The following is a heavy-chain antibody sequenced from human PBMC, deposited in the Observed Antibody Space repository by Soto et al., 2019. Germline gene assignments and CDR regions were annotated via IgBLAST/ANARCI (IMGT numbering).Heavy chain of an antibody. D-gene: IGHD2-2*02. J-gene: IGHJ4*02. V-gene: IGHV1-3*01. CDR1: GYTFTSYA. CDR3: ARAGDDCGTVSCYMIDY. Sequence: QVQLVQSGAEVKKPGASVKVSCKASGYTFTSYAIHWVRQAPGQRLEWMGWINAGNGNTKYSQKFQGRVTITRDTSASTAYMELSSLRSEDTAVYYCARAGDDCGTVSCYMIDYWGQGTLVTVSS. CDR2: INAGNGNT.